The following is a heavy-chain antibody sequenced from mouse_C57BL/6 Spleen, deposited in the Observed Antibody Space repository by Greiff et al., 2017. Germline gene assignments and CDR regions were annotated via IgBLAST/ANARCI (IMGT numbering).Heavy chain of an antibody. CDR3: ARGSLYFDY. CDR1: GYAFTNYL. Sequence: QVQLQQSGAELVRPGTSVKVSCKASGYAFTNYLIEWVKQRPGQGLEWIGVINPGSGGTNYNEKFKGKATLTADKSSRTACMQLSSLTSEDSAVYFWARGSLYFDYWGQGTTLTVSS. J-gene: IGHJ2*01. V-gene: IGHV1-54*01. CDR2: INPGSGGT.